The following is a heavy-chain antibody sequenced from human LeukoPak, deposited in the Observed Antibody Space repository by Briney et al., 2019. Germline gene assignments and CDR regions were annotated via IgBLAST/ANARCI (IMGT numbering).Heavy chain of an antibody. Sequence: SETLSLTCSVSGGSISSGSYYWSWIRQPAGKGLEWIGRIYTSGSTNYNPSLKSRVTISVDTSKNQLSLSLNSVTAADTAVYYCARHGPVVTATDAFDLWGQGTMVTVSS. V-gene: IGHV4-61*02. CDR1: GGSISSGSYY. J-gene: IGHJ3*01. D-gene: IGHD2-21*02. CDR2: IYTSGST. CDR3: ARHGPVVTATDAFDL.